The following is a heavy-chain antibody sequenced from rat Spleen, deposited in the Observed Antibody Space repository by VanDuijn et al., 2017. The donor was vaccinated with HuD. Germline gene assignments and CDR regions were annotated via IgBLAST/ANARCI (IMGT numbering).Heavy chain of an antibody. V-gene: IGHV5-20*01. CDR1: GFTFSDYF. CDR2: ISYDGGGT. D-gene: IGHD1-7*01. Sequence: EVQLVESDGGLVQPGRSLKLSCAASGFTFSDYFMAWVRQAPTKGLEWVAMISYDGGGTYYRDSVKDRFTISRDNAKSSLYLQMDSLRSEDTATYYCARPSYGYPFAYWGQGTLVTVSS. CDR3: ARPSYGYPFAY. J-gene: IGHJ3*01.